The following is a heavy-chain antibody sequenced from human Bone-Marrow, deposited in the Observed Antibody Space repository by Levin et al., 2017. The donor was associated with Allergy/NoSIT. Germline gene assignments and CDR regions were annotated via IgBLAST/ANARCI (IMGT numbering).Heavy chain of an antibody. J-gene: IGHJ6*03. CDR3: ARLVSATHYYYYYYMDV. V-gene: IGHV7-4-1*02. Sequence: PGESLKISCKASGYTFTSYAMNWVRQAPGQGLEWMGWINTNTGNPTYAQGFTGRFVFSLDTSVSTAYLQISSLKAEDTAVYYCARLVSATHYYYYYYMDVWGKGTTVTVSS. CDR2: INTNTGNP. CDR1: GYTFTSYA. D-gene: IGHD2-15*01.